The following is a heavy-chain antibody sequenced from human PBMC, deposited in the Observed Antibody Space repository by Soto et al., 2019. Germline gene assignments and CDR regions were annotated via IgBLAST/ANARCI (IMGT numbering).Heavy chain of an antibody. J-gene: IGHJ5*02. Sequence: GGSLRLSCAASGFTFTNHAMNWVRQAPGKGLEWVSAISRSGGSTYYADSVKGRFTISRDNSKNTLYLHMNSLRAEDTAVYYCAKDPRVTIFGVLNLAWFDPWGQGTLVTVSS. V-gene: IGHV3-23*01. CDR3: AKDPRVTIFGVLNLAWFDP. CDR1: GFTFTNHA. D-gene: IGHD3-3*01. CDR2: ISRSGGST.